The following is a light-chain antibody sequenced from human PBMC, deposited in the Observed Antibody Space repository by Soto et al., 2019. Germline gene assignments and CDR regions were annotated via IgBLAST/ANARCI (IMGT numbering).Light chain of an antibody. CDR2: EVS. Sequence: SVLTHPPSASGSPGQSVTISCTGTSSDVGGYNYVSWYQQHPGKAPKLMIYEVSKRPSGVPDRFSGSKSGNTASLTVSGLQAEEEADYYCSSYACRNNLVIGTGTKVTVL. CDR1: SSDVGGYNY. V-gene: IGLV2-8*01. CDR3: SSYACRNNLV. J-gene: IGLJ1*01.